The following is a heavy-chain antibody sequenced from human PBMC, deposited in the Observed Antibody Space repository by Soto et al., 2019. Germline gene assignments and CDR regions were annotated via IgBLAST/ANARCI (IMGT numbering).Heavy chain of an antibody. CDR1: GYSFTIYG. CDR2: ISTYDGNT. D-gene: IGHD2-15*01. V-gene: IGHV1-18*01. CDR3: ARDRGRSCIGGICPFDY. J-gene: IGHJ4*02. Sequence: GASVKVSCKASGYSFTIYGITWVRQAPGQGLEWMGWISTYDGNTNYAQNFQGRVSMARDTSTSTAYMELRSPRSDDTAVYYCARDRGRSCIGGICPFDYWGQGTLVTVSS.